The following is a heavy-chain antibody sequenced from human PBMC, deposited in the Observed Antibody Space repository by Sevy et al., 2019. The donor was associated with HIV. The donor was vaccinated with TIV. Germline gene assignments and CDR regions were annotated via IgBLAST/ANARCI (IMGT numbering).Heavy chain of an antibody. Sequence: GGSLRLSCAASGFTFSSYATHWVRQAPGKGLEWVAVISNDGSNKYYADSVKGRFTISRDNSKNTLYLQMNSLRAEDTAVYYCARVGELPFDYWGQGTLVTVSS. CDR3: ARVGELPFDY. CDR1: GFTFSSYA. D-gene: IGHD1-26*01. J-gene: IGHJ4*02. V-gene: IGHV3-30*04. CDR2: ISNDGSNK.